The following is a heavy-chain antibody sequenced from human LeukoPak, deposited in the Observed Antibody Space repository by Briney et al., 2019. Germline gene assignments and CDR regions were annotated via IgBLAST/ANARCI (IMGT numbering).Heavy chain of an antibody. CDR3: ARRKGVYEYSGYDLGGWFDP. CDR1: GGSISSYY. J-gene: IGHJ5*02. CDR2: IYYSGST. Sequence: SETLSLTCTVSGGSISSYYWGWIRQPPGKGLEWIGSIYYSGSTYYNPSLKRRVTISVDTSKNQFSLKLSSVTAADTAVYYCARRKGVYEYSGYDLGGWFDPWGQGTLVTVSS. D-gene: IGHD5-12*01. V-gene: IGHV4-39*01.